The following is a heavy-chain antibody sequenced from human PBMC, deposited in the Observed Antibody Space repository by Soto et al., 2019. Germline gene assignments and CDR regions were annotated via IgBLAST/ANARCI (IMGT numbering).Heavy chain of an antibody. CDR2: IYYSGST. V-gene: IGHV4-31*03. Sequence: PYETLSFPCTPSPGSNSSSIYLSTWLSKHSGKNTERIGYIYYSGSTYYNPSFKSRVTISVDMSKDQGSLNLSSVTAAGTAVYYCARGCSSTSCQIGGMGVWGQGTTGTVAS. J-gene: IGHJ6*02. D-gene: IGHD2-2*01. CDR1: PGSNSSSIYL. CDR3: ARGCSSTSCQIGGMGV.